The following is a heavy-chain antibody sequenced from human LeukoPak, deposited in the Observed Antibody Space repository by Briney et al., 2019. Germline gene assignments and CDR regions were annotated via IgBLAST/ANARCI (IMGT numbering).Heavy chain of an antibody. V-gene: IGHV1-18*04. CDR1: GYTFTGYY. J-gene: IGHJ4*02. CDR2: ISAYNGNT. CDR3: ARERYCSGGSCHPES. Sequence: ASVKVSCKASGYTFTGYYMHWVRQAPGQGLEWMGWISAYNGNTNYAQKLQGRVTMTTDTSTSTAYMELRSLRSDDTAVYYCARERYCSGGSCHPESWGQGTLVTVSS. D-gene: IGHD2-15*01.